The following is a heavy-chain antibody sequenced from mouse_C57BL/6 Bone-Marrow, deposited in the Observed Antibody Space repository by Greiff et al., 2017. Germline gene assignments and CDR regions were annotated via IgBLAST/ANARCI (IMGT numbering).Heavy chain of an antibody. CDR2: IYPGGGYT. V-gene: IGHV1-63*01. Sequence: QVQLQQSGAELVRPGTSVTMSCTASGYTFTNYWIGWAKQRPGHGLEWIGDIYPGGGYTNYNERFKGKATLPADKSSSTAYMQFSSLTSADSAIYYCARGNPYAMDYWGQGTSVTVSS. J-gene: IGHJ4*01. CDR3: ARGNPYAMDY. CDR1: GYTFTNYW. D-gene: IGHD2-1*01.